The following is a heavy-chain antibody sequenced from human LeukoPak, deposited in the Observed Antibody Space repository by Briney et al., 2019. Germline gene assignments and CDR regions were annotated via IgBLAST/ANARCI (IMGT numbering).Heavy chain of an antibody. CDR1: GGSISSYY. CDR3: ARRLGTVVTPDAFDI. V-gene: IGHV4-59*08. CDR2: IYYSGST. J-gene: IGHJ3*02. D-gene: IGHD4-23*01. Sequence: PSETPSLTCTVSGGSISSYYWSWIRQPPGKGLEWIGYIYYSGSTNYNPSLKSRVTISVDTSKNRFSLKLSSVTAADTAVYYCARRLGTVVTPDAFDIWGQGTMVTVSS.